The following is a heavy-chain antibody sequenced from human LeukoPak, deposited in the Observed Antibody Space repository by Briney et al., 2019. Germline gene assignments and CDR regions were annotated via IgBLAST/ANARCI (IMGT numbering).Heavy chain of an antibody. CDR3: ARSALAAAGTVADY. D-gene: IGHD6-13*01. J-gene: IGHJ4*02. CDR1: GGSISSGSYY. V-gene: IGHV4-61*02. Sequence: SETLSLTCTVSGGSISSGSYYWSWIRQPAGKGLEWIGRIYTSGSTNYNPSLKSRVTISVDTSKNQFSLKLSSVTAADTAVYYCARSALAAAGTVADYWGQGTLVTVSS. CDR2: IYTSGST.